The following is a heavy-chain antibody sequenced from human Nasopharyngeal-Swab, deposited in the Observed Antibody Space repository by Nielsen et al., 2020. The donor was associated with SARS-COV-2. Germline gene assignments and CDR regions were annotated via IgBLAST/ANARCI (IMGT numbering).Heavy chain of an antibody. CDR1: GFTFRSHC. V-gene: IGHV3-7*01. CDR3: ARERKDIVVVPAASGTETYYYYYMDV. Sequence: GSPKISPAASGFTFRSHCMNLVRQGPGKGPGGGANIKHNGSEKYYVDSVKGRFTISRENAKNSLYLQMNSLRAEDTAVYYCARERKDIVVVPAASGTETYYYYYMDVWGKGTTVTVSS. J-gene: IGHJ6*03. CDR2: IKHNGSEK. D-gene: IGHD2-2*01.